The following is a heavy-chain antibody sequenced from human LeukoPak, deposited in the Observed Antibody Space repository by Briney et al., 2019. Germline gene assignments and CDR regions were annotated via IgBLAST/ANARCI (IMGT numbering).Heavy chain of an antibody. J-gene: IGHJ4*02. Sequence: GGSLRLSCAASGFTFSSYAMSWVRQAPGKGLEWVSGISGSGDNTYYADSVKGRFTISRDNSKNTLFVQVNSLGTEDTAAYYCAKGSYYDSSGSFYFDYWGQGTQVTVSS. CDR1: GFTFSSYA. V-gene: IGHV3-23*01. CDR3: AKGSYYDSSGSFYFDY. D-gene: IGHD3-22*01. CDR2: ISGSGDNT.